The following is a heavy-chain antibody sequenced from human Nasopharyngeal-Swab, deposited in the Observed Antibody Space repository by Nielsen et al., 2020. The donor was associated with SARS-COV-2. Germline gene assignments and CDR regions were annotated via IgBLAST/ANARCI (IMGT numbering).Heavy chain of an antibody. J-gene: IGHJ4*02. CDR3: ARDAVGATIGFFYY. CDR2: INTNTGNP. D-gene: IGHD1-26*01. V-gene: IGHV7-4-1*02. Sequence: WVRQAPGQGLEWMGWINTNTGNPTYAQGFTGRFVFSLDTSISTAYLQISSLKAEDTAVYYCARDAVGATIGFFYYWGQGTLVTVS.